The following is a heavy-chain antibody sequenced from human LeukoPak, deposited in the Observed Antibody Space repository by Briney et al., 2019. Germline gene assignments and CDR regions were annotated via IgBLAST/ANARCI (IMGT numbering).Heavy chain of an antibody. CDR2: IGTSSTPI. Sequence: GGSLRLSCAASGFTFSDYYMSWIRQAPGKGLEWVSFIGTSSTPIYYADSVRGRFTISRDNTKNSLYLQMNSLKVEDTAIYYCARDNWIDCWGQGTLVTVSS. V-gene: IGHV3-11*01. CDR1: GFTFSDYY. J-gene: IGHJ5*01. CDR3: ARDNWIDC.